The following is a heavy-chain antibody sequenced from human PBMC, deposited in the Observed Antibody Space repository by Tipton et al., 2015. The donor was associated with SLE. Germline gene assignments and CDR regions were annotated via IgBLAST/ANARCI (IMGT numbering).Heavy chain of an antibody. D-gene: IGHD5-12*01. J-gene: IGHJ6*02. CDR1: GFTVSNNY. CDR3: ARGESTAIRGYHYFYYGMDV. CDR2: VYSAGSS. V-gene: IGHV3-66*01. Sequence: SLRLSCAASGFTVSNNYISWARQAPGKGLEWVSLVYSAGSSSYADSVKGRFTISRDNSKNTFYLQMNSLRAEDTAVYFCARGESTAIRGYHYFYYGMDVWGQGTTVTVSS.